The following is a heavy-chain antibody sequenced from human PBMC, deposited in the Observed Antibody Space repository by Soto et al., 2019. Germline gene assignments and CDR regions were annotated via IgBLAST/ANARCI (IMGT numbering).Heavy chain of an antibody. V-gene: IGHV1-3*01. J-gene: IGHJ6*02. CDR3: ARDGRFDV. D-gene: IGHD3-16*01. CDR1: GYTFTRNA. Sequence: QVQLVQSGAEVKKPGASVKVSCKASGYTFTRNAMHWVRQAPGQRLEWMGEINAGNGNTKYSQKLQGRVNITRDTYSSTAYMELSSLRSEDTAVYYCARDGRFDVWGQGTTVTVSS. CDR2: INAGNGNT.